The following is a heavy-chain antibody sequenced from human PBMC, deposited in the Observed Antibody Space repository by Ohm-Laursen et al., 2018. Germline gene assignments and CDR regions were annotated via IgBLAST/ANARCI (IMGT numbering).Heavy chain of an antibody. D-gene: IGHD2/OR15-2a*01. CDR1: GFSFGDYS. J-gene: IGHJ4*02. CDR2: ISTGGDRV. V-gene: IGHV3-48*01. Sequence: SLRLSCAAPGFSFGDYSMNWVRQAPGKGLEWIAYISTGGDRVDYADSVKGRFAISRDNANNLLYLQMTSLRAADTAVYHCAKVGRLYYFDYWSQGTRVTVSS. CDR3: AKVGRLYYFDY.